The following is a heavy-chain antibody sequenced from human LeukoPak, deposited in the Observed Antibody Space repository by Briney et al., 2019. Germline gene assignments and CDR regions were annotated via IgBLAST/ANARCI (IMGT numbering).Heavy chain of an antibody. CDR3: ARGVDPLLGREAYYYYYYMDV. D-gene: IGHD3-3*01. J-gene: IGHJ6*03. CDR2: ISSSSSYI. CDR1: GFTFSSYS. V-gene: IGHV3-21*01. Sequence: PGGSLGLSCAASGFTFSSYSMNWVRQAPGKGLEWVSSISSSSSYIYYADSVKGRFTIPRDNAKNSLYLQMNSLRAEDTAVYYCARGVDPLLGREAYYYYYYMDVWGKGTTVTASS.